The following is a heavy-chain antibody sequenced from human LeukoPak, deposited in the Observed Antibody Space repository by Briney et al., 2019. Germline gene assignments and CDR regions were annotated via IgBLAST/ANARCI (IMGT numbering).Heavy chain of an antibody. CDR2: ISSSGSTI. CDR3: ARVVLYGSGSYYSNGY. Sequence: GGSLRLSCAASGFTFSDYYMSWIRQASGKGLEWVSYISSSGSTIYYADSVKGRFTISRDNAKNSLYLQMNSLRAEDTAVYYCARVVLYGSGSYYSNGYWGQGTLVTVSS. CDR1: GFTFSDYY. V-gene: IGHV3-11*01. J-gene: IGHJ1*01. D-gene: IGHD3-10*01.